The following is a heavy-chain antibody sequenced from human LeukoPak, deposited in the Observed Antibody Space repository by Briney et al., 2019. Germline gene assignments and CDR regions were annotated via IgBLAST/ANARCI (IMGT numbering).Heavy chain of an antibody. CDR3: VRHGEDDSGYYADFFDK. CDR1: RGSVSSTTNF. CDR2: IYYRGTS. Sequence: ADTLSLTCTVSRGSVSSTTNFWGWIRQPPGQGLEWIGSIYYRGTSYFNPSLKSRVTISVDTSKNQFSLKLRSVTAADTAVYYCVRHGEDDSGYYADFFDKWGQGTLVSVSA. V-gene: IGHV4-39*01. J-gene: IGHJ4*02. D-gene: IGHD3-22*01.